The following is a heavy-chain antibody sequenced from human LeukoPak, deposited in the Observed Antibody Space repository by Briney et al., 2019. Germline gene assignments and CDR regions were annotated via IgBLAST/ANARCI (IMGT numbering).Heavy chain of an antibody. CDR2: ISSSSSYI. D-gene: IGHD3-16*02. CDR1: GFTFSSYS. J-gene: IGHJ4*02. CDR3: ARDRMITFGGVIASLGC. V-gene: IGHV3-21*04. Sequence: GGSLRLSCAASGFTFSSYSMNWVRQAPGKGLEWVSSISSSSSYIYYADSVKGRFTISRDNAKNSLYLQMNSLRAEDTALYYCARDRMITFGGVIASLGCWGQGTLVTVSS.